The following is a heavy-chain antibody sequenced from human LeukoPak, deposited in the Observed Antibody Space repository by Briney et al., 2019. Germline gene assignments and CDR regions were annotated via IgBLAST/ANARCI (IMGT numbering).Heavy chain of an antibody. J-gene: IGHJ3*02. CDR3: ARGPRQVRGVIIARDAFDI. CDR1: GYTFTSYA. V-gene: IGHV1-18*01. CDR2: ISAYNANT. D-gene: IGHD3-10*01. Sequence: ASVKVSCKASGYTFTSYAISWVRQAPGQGLEWMGWISAYNANTNYAQKLQGRVTMTTDTSTSTAYMELRSLRSDDTAVYYCARGPRQVRGVIIARDAFDIWGQGTMVTVSS.